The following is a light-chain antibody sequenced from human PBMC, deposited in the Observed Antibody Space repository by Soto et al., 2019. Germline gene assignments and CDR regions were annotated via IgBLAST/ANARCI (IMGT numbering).Light chain of an antibody. Sequence: AIQVTQAPSSLSASVGDRVTISCXASQGIRNDLGWYQQKPGKAPKLLIYAASNLQSGIPSRFSGSGSGTDFTLTISSLQPDDFATYYCQQYYDYPWTFGQGTKVDIK. CDR1: QGIRND. CDR2: AAS. CDR3: QQYYDYPWT. V-gene: IGKV1-6*01. J-gene: IGKJ1*01.